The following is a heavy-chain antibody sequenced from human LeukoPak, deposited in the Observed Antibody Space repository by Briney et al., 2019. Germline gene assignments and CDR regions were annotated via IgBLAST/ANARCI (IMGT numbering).Heavy chain of an antibody. V-gene: IGHV3-48*03. CDR2: ISSSGSTI. CDR3: ARGGGYSYGYRDNWFDP. Sequence: PGGSLRLSCAASGFTFSSYEMNWVRQAPGKELEWVSYISSSGSTIYYADSVKGRFTISRDNAKNSLYLQMNSLRAEDTAVYYCARGGGYSYGYRDNWFDPWGQGTLVTVSS. D-gene: IGHD5-18*01. CDR1: GFTFSSYE. J-gene: IGHJ5*02.